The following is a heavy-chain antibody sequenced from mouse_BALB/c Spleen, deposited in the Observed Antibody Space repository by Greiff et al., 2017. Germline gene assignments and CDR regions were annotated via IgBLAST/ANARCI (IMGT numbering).Heavy chain of an antibody. J-gene: IGHJ2*01. CDR2: IWAGGST. CDR3: ARESTVGYYFDY. D-gene: IGHD1-1*01. Sequence: QVQLKESGPGLVAPSQSLSITCTVSGFSLTSYCVHWVRQPPGKGLEWLGVIWAGGSTNYNSALMSRLSISKDNSKSQVFLKMNSLQTDDTDMYYCARESTVGYYFDYWGQGTTLTVSS. V-gene: IGHV2-9*02. CDR1: GFSLTSYC.